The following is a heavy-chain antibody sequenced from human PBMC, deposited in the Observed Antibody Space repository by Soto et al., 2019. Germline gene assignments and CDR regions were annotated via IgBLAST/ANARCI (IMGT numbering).Heavy chain of an antibody. D-gene: IGHD3-10*01. V-gene: IGHV4-59*08. J-gene: IGHJ6*03. CDR2: IYYSGST. Sequence: SETLSLTCTVSGGSISSYYWSWIRQPPGKGLEWIGYIYYSGSTNYNPSLKSRVTISVDTPKNQFSLKLSSVTAADTAVYYCARRTGAYYYGSGSYYYYYYMDVWGKGTTVTVSS. CDR1: GGSISSYY. CDR3: ARRTGAYYYGSGSYYYYYYMDV.